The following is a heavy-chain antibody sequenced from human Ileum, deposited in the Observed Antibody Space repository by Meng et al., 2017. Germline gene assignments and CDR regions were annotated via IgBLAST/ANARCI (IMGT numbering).Heavy chain of an antibody. V-gene: IGHV1-2*06. J-gene: IGHJ4*02. Sequence: VRLVQSGAEAKKPGASLKIACKAAGYTFTYYLVHWVRQAPGQGLEWMGRINPKSGATAYAQKFQGRVTVTSDTSISTAYLDLISLTSDDTALYYCVRSNIFGWNPRDHWGQGTLVTVSS. D-gene: IGHD3-3*02. CDR3: VRSNIFGWNPRDH. CDR1: GYTFTYYL. CDR2: INPKSGAT.